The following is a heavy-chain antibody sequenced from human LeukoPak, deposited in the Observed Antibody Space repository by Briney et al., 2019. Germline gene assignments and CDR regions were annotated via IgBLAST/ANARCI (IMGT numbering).Heavy chain of an antibody. CDR2: IYYSGST. Sequence: SETLSFTCTAPGGSISSYYWSWIRQPPGKGLEWIGYIYYSGSTNYNPSLKSRVTISVDTSKNQFSLKLESVTAADSAVYYCTRGSGTHYYFDYWGQGTLVTVSS. CDR3: TRGSGTHYYFDY. V-gene: IGHV4-59*01. CDR1: GGSISSYY. D-gene: IGHD3-10*01. J-gene: IGHJ4*02.